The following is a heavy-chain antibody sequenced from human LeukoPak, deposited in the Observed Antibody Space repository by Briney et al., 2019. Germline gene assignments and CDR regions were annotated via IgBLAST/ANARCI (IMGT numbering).Heavy chain of an antibody. D-gene: IGHD1-26*01. Sequence: ASVKVSCKASGYTFTGYYMHWVRQAPGQGLEWMGRINPNSGGTNYAQKFQGRVTMTRDTSISTAYMELSRLRSDDTAVYSCVRGGTYSGSYYGGVGYWGQGTLVTVSS. CDR1: GYTFTGYY. J-gene: IGHJ4*02. CDR2: INPNSGGT. V-gene: IGHV1-2*06. CDR3: VRGGTYSGSYYGGVGY.